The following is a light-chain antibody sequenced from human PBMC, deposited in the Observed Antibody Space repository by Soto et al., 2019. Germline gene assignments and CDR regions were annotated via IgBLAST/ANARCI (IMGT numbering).Light chain of an antibody. Sequence: EIVLTQSPATLSLSPGERATLSCRASQSVSSYLAWYQQKPGQAPRLLIYDASNRATGIPARFSGSGSGTDFTLTISSLEPEDFAVYYCQQRSNWQEWTFCQGTKVDIK. J-gene: IGKJ1*01. CDR1: QSVSSY. CDR2: DAS. V-gene: IGKV3-11*01. CDR3: QQRSNWQEWT.